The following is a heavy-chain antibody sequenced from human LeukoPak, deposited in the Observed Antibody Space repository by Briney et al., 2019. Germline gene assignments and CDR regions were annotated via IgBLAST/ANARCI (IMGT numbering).Heavy chain of an antibody. CDR2: MYSDGRT. Sequence: GGSLRLPCAVCRFTVSIDYISWVRQAPGKGLEWVSVMYSDGRTYYADSVKGRFTISRDISMNAVYLQMNSLRTEDTAIYYCAMHDWLDPWGQGTLVTVSS. J-gene: IGHJ5*02. CDR3: AMHDWLDP. V-gene: IGHV3-66*01. CDR1: RFTVSIDY.